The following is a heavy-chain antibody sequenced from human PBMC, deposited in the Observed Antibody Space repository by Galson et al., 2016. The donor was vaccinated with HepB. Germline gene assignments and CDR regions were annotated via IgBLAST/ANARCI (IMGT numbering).Heavy chain of an antibody. Sequence: SLRLSCAASGFTFSIYAMHWVRQAPGKGLEWVALILYDGSSQYYADSVRGRFTISRDNSKNTLYLQMDSLRPEDTAVYYCAKDGILGTTTQSKGMDVWGQGTTVTVSS. CDR2: ILYDGSSQ. CDR1: GFTFSIYA. D-gene: IGHD1-26*01. CDR3: AKDGILGTTTQSKGMDV. V-gene: IGHV3-30-3*01. J-gene: IGHJ6*02.